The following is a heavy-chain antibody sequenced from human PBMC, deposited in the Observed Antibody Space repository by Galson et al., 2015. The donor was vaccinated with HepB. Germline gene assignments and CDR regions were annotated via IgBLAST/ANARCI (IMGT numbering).Heavy chain of an antibody. CDR2: IFFSGST. Sequence: TLSLTCTVSGGSLSTYYWTWIRQPPGKGLEWIGYIFFSGSTDYNPSLKSRVTISVDTSKSQFSLKLRSVTPADTAVYYCARVSRNKSGSYHRGGAFDSGGQGTLVTVPS. CDR3: ARVSRNKSGSYHRGGAFDS. J-gene: IGHJ3*02. CDR1: GGSLSTYY. V-gene: IGHV4-59*01. D-gene: IGHD3-22*01.